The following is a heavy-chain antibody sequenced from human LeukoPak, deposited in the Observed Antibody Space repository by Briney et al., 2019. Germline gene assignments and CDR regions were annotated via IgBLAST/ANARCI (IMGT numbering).Heavy chain of an antibody. Sequence: PSETLSLTCTVSGGSISSSSYYWGWIRQPPGKGLEWIGSIYYSGSTYYNPSLKSRVTISVDTSKNQFSLELSSVTAADTAVYYCARDMVGATILYYYYYMDVWGKGTTVTVSS. CDR1: GGSISSSSYY. CDR2: IYYSGST. V-gene: IGHV4-39*07. D-gene: IGHD1-26*01. J-gene: IGHJ6*03. CDR3: ARDMVGATILYYYYYMDV.